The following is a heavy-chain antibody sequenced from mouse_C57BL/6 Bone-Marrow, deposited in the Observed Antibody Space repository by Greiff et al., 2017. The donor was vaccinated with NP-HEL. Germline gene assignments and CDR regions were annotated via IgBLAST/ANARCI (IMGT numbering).Heavy chain of an antibody. V-gene: IGHV5-4*01. CDR1: GFTFSSYA. Sequence: EVKLQESGGGLVKPGGSLKLSCAASGFTFSSYAMSWVRQTPEKRLEWVATISDGGSYTYYPDNVKGRFTISRDNAKNNLYLQMSHLKSEDTAMYYCARDHIDGYYLAWFAYWGQGTLVTVSA. CDR3: ARDHIDGYYLAWFAY. J-gene: IGHJ3*01. D-gene: IGHD2-3*01. CDR2: ISDGGSYT.